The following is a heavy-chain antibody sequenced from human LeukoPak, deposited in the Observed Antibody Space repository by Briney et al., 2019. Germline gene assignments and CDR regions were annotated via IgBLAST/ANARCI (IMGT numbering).Heavy chain of an antibody. J-gene: IGHJ4*02. CDR1: GGSFSGYY. CDR3: ARGNYGFWSGPQPLDY. CDR2: INHSGST. V-gene: IGHV4-34*01. D-gene: IGHD3-3*01. Sequence: SETLSLTCAVYGGSFSGYYWSWIRQPPGKGLEWIGEINHSGSTNYNPSLKSRVTISVDTSKNQFSLKLSSVTAADTAVYYCARGNYGFWSGPQPLDYWGQGTLVTVSS.